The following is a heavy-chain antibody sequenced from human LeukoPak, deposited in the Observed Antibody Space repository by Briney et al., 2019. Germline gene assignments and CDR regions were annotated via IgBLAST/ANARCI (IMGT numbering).Heavy chain of an antibody. Sequence: QAGGSLRLSCAASGFTFRNYGMQWVRQAPGKGLEWVAVISYEASTTYYADSVKGRFTISRDNSRNTLSLQMNGLRPEDTAVYYCAKEGPGNYYSAYFDSWGQGTLVTVSS. D-gene: IGHD1-26*01. J-gene: IGHJ4*02. CDR3: AKEGPGNYYSAYFDS. V-gene: IGHV3-30*18. CDR1: GFTFRNYG. CDR2: ISYEASTT.